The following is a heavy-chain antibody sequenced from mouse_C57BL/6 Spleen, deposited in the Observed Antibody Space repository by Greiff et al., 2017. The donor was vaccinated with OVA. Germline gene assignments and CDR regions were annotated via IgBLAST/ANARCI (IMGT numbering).Heavy chain of an antibody. CDR1: GYTFTDYY. D-gene: IGHD2-2*01. J-gene: IGHJ2*01. Sequence: EVQLQQSGPELMKPGASVKISCKASGYTFTDYYMNWVKQSHGKSLEWIGDINPNNGGTSYNQKFKGKATLTVDKSSSTAYMELRSLTSEDSAVYYCARKAVTIDYWGQGTTLTVSS. CDR2: INPNNGGT. CDR3: ARKAVTIDY. V-gene: IGHV1-26*01.